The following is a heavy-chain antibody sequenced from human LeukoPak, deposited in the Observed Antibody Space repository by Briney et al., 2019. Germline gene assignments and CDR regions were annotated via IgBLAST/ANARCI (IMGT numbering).Heavy chain of an antibody. V-gene: IGHV3-74*01. CDR1: GFTLSNYW. Sequence: PGGSLRLSCSASGFTLSNYWMHWVRQAPGKGLVWVARLHSNGAFTTYADSVKGRFTIPRDTAKNTLYLQMNSLRVEDTAVYYCARFVVVTAGDYWGQGTLVTVSS. D-gene: IGHD2-21*02. CDR3: ARFVVVTAGDY. CDR2: LHSNGAFT. J-gene: IGHJ4*01.